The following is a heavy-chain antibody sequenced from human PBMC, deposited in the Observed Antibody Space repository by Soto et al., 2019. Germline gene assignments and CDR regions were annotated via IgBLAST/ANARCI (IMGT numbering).Heavy chain of an antibody. V-gene: IGHV1-18*01. CDR2: ISTYDDKT. D-gene: IGHD2-2*01. J-gene: IGHJ5*02. CDR1: GYSFRTHG. Sequence: QVQLVQSGAEVKTPGASVKVSCRASGYSFRTHGISWVRQAPGQGLEWMGWISTYDDKTNFPQKFQGRITMTTDTSTSTAYMELRSLRSDDTAVYFCARDLGYCNSSGRFRNGFDPWGQGTLVTVSS. CDR3: ARDLGYCNSSGRFRNGFDP.